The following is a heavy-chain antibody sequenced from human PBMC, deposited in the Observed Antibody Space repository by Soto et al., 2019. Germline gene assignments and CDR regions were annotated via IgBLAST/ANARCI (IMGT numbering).Heavy chain of an antibody. D-gene: IGHD4-17*01. CDR1: GGSISSGGYY. V-gene: IGHV4-31*03. CDR2: IYYSGST. CDR3: ARGVDDYGAGNPDY. J-gene: IGHJ4*02. Sequence: QVQLQESGPGLVKPSQTLSLTCTVSGGSISSGGYYWIWIRQHPGKGMEWIGYIYYSGSTYYNPALKIRVTMSVDTSKNQFSLKLSSVTAADTAVYYCARGVDDYGAGNPDYCGQGTLVTVSS.